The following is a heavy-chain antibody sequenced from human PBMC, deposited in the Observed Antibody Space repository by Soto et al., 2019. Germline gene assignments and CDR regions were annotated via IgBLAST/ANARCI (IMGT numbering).Heavy chain of an antibody. Sequence: EVQLLESGGDLVQPGGSLRLSCAASGLTFRSYGMHWVRQAPGKRLEWVSAISGGGGSTLYADSVKGRFTISRDNSKNTLYLQMNSLRAEDTAVYYCAKGSGDSCYNVMDVWGQGTTVTVSS. CDR1: GLTFRSYG. CDR3: AKGSGDSCYNVMDV. V-gene: IGHV3-23*01. D-gene: IGHD2-21*01. CDR2: ISGGGGST. J-gene: IGHJ6*02.